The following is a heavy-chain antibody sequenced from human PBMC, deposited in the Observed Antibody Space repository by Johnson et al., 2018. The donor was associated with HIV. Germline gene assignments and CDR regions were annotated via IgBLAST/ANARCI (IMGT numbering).Heavy chain of an antibody. J-gene: IGHJ3*02. CDR1: GFTFSSYA. CDR3: ARSMGLQLGNAFDI. CDR2: ISYDGSNK. V-gene: IGHV3-30*04. Sequence: QVQLVESGGGVVQPGRSLRLSCAASGFTFSSYAMHWVRQAPGKGLEWVAVISYDGSNKYYADSVKAPFTISRDNSKNTLYLTMTSRGTDDTAVYYCARSMGLQLGNAFDIWGQGTMVTVSS. D-gene: IGHD1-1*01.